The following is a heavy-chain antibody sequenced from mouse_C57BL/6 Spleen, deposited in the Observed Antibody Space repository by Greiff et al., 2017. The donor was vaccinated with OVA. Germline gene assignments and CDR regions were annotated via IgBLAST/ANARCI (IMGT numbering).Heavy chain of an antibody. V-gene: IGHV1-64*01. CDR1: GYTFTSYW. CDR2: IHPNSGST. D-gene: IGHD1-1*01. Sequence: QVQLQQPGAELVKPGASVKLSCKASGYTFTSYWMHWVKQRPGQGLEWIGMIHPNSGSTNYNEKFKSKATLTVDKSSSTAYMQLSSLTSEDSAVYYCARAGSRDAMDYWGQGTSVTVSS. CDR3: ARAGSRDAMDY. J-gene: IGHJ4*01.